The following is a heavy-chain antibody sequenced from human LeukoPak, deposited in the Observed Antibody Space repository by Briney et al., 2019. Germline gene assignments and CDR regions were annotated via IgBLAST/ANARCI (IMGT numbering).Heavy chain of an antibody. D-gene: IGHD3-10*01. CDR2: ISSSSNYI. Sequence: GGSLRLSCAASGFTFSSYSMNWVRQAPGKGLEWVSSISSSSNYIYYADSVKGRFTISRDKSKNTLYLQMNSLRAEDTAVYYCARVKFGDYGDYWGQGTLVTVSS. V-gene: IGHV3-21*01. J-gene: IGHJ4*02. CDR1: GFTFSSYS. CDR3: ARVKFGDYGDY.